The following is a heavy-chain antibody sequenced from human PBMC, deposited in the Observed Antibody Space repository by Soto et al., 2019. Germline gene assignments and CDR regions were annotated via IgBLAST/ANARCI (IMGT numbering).Heavy chain of an antibody. J-gene: IGHJ2*01. V-gene: IGHV3-11*01. CDR1: GFPFSDYY. CDR3: ARDLMTTVTTSYWYFDL. D-gene: IGHD4-17*01. Sequence: GGSLRLSCAASGFPFSDYYMSWIRQAPGKGLEWVSYISSSGSTIYYADSVKGRFTISRDNAKNSLYLQMNSLRAEDTAVYYCARDLMTTVTTSYWYFDLWGRGTLVTVSS. CDR2: ISSSGSTI.